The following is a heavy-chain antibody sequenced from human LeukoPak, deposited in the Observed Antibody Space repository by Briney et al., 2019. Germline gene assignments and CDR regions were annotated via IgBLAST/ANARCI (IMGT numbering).Heavy chain of an antibody. J-gene: IGHJ4*02. CDR1: GYTFPSYG. V-gene: IGHV1-18*01. CDR3: ARITMVRGVIITPPDY. Sequence: ASVKVSCKASGYTFPSYGISWVRRAPGQGLEWMGWINAYNGNTNYTQNLQGRVTMTTDTSTSTAYMELRSLRSDDTAVYYCARITMVRGVIITPPDYWGQGTLVTVSS. CDR2: INAYNGNT. D-gene: IGHD3-10*01.